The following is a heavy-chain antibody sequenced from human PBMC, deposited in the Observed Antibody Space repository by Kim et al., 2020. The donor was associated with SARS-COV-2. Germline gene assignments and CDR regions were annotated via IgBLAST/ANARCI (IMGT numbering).Heavy chain of an antibody. J-gene: IGHJ4*02. Sequence: SYADPVKRRFTISRGNARNSLYLQMNSRRAEDTGIYYCAGGGVVRGVTSDYWGQGALVTVSS. V-gene: IGHV3-11*04. D-gene: IGHD3-10*01. CDR3: AGGGVVRGVTSDY.